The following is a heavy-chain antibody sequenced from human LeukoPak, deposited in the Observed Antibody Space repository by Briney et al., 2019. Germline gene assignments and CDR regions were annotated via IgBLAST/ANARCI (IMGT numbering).Heavy chain of an antibody. D-gene: IGHD2-21*02. Sequence: GGSLRLSCAASGFSFTSYWMSWVRQAPGKGLEWVANIKEDGSVKFYVDSVRGRFTISRDNTKNSLYLQMNDLRAEDTAMYYCARGDFNDLRYGCWGQGSLVTVSS. V-gene: IGHV3-7*03. CDR1: GFSFTSYW. CDR2: IKEDGSVK. J-gene: IGHJ4*02. CDR3: ARGDFNDLRYGC.